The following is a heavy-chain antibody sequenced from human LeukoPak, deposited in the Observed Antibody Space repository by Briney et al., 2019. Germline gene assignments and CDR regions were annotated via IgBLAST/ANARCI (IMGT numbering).Heavy chain of an antibody. Sequence: GGSLRLSCAASGFTFSSYSMNWVRQAPGKGLEWVSYISSSSTIYYADSVKGRFTISRDNAKNSLYLQMDSLRDEDTAVCYCARDGMVRGVIIWDAFDIWGQGTMVTVSS. V-gene: IGHV3-48*02. D-gene: IGHD3-10*01. J-gene: IGHJ3*02. CDR1: GFTFSSYS. CDR2: ISSSSTI. CDR3: ARDGMVRGVIIWDAFDI.